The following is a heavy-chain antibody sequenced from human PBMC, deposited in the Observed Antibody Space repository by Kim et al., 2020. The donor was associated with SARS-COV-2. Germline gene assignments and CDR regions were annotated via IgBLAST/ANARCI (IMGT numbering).Heavy chain of an antibody. CDR3: ARGSQQWLVRGAFDI. Sequence: GGSLRLSCAASGFTFSSYAMHWVRQAPGKALEWVAVISYDGSNKYYADSVKGRFTISRDNSKNTLYLQMNSLRAEDTAVYYCARGSQQWLVRGAFDIWGQGKMVTVSS. J-gene: IGHJ3*02. D-gene: IGHD6-19*01. V-gene: IGHV3-30-3*01. CDR2: ISYDGSNK. CDR1: GFTFSSYA.